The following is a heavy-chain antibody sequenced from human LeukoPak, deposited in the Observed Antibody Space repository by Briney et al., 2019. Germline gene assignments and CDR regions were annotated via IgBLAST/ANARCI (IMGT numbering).Heavy chain of an antibody. Sequence: ASVNVSCTASVYTFTSYYMHWVRQAPGQGLEWMGIINPSGGSTSYAQKFQGRVTMTRDTSTSTVYMELSSLRSEDTAVYYCARGDSSGDFDYWGQGTLVTVSS. D-gene: IGHD3-22*01. CDR3: ARGDSSGDFDY. J-gene: IGHJ4*02. V-gene: IGHV1-46*01. CDR1: VYTFTSYY. CDR2: INPSGGST.